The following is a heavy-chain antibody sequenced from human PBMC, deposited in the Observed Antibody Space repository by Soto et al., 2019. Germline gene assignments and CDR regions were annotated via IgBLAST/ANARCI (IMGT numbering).Heavy chain of an antibody. CDR3: SKEILRLLGRSGFEC. D-gene: IGHD3-10*01. V-gene: IGHV4-59*04. CDR1: GGSISSYY. CDR2: IYYSGSS. J-gene: IGHJ5*01. Sequence: PSETLSLTCTGSGGSISSYYWSWIRQPPGKGLEGIGNIYYSGSSYYNPSLKSRVTISVDTSKNQISLKLRVLSAADTGAVSGSKEILRLLGRSGFECGG.